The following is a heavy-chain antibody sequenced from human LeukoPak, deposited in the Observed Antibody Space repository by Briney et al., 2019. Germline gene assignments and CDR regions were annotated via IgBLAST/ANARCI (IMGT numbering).Heavy chain of an antibody. Sequence: ASVKVSCKASGYTFTGYYMHWVRQAPGQGLEWMGWINPNSGGTNYAQKFQGRVTITTDESTSTAYMELSSLRSEDTAVYYCARDRGSYGSGSYYNSVYYYMDVWGKGTTVTVSS. J-gene: IGHJ6*03. CDR3: ARDRGSYGSGSYYNSVYYYMDV. D-gene: IGHD3-10*01. CDR2: INPNSGGT. V-gene: IGHV1-2*02. CDR1: GYTFTGYY.